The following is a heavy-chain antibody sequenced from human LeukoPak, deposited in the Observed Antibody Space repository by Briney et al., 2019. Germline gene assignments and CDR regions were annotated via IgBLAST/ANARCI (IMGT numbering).Heavy chain of an antibody. J-gene: IGHJ4*02. Sequence: SETLSLTCTVSGGSISSGSYCWSWIRQPAGKGLEWIGRIYTSGSTNYNPSLKSRVTISVDTSKNQFSLKLSSVTAADTAVYYCAREPGYSSGWYAHYFDYWGQGTLVTVSS. CDR3: AREPGYSSGWYAHYFDY. D-gene: IGHD6-19*01. CDR1: GGSISSGSYC. CDR2: IYTSGST. V-gene: IGHV4-61*02.